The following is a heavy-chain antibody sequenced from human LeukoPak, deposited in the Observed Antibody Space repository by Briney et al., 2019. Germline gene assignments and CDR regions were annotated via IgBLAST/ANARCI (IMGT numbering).Heavy chain of an antibody. V-gene: IGHV4-4*07. CDR2: IYTSGGT. J-gene: IGHJ3*02. CDR3: ARDRCSSTSCYPGGDAFDI. CDR1: GGSISRYY. Sequence: PSETLSLTCTVSGGSISRYYWSWIRQPAGKGLEWIGRIYTSGGTNYNPSLKSRVTMSVDTSKNQFSLKLSSVTAADTAVYYCARDRCSSTSCYPGGDAFDIWGQGTMVTVSS. D-gene: IGHD2-2*01.